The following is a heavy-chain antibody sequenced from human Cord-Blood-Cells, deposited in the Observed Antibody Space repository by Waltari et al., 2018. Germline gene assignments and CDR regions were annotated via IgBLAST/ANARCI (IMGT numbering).Heavy chain of an antibody. D-gene: IGHD3-3*01. CDR3: ARAFTVSTYYDFCSGYDY. Sequence: QVQLQESVPGLVKPSETLSLPCTVSGGPISSYYLCWLRQLPWMGLEWIGYIYYSGSTNYNPSLKSRVTLAVDTSKNQFSLKLSSVTAADTAVYYCARAFTVSTYYDFCSGYDYWGQGTLVTVSS. J-gene: IGHJ4*02. CDR2: IYYSGST. CDR1: GGPISSYY. V-gene: IGHV4-59*01.